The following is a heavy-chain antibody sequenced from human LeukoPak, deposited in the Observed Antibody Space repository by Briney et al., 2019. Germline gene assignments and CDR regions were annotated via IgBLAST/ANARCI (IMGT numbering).Heavy chain of an antibody. V-gene: IGHV5-51*01. J-gene: IGHJ6*03. CDR1: GYSFTSYW. CDR3: ATSSSGCHKGYYYYYMDV. Sequence: GESLKISCKGSGYSFTSYWIGWVRQMPGRGLEWMGIIYPGDSDTRYSPSFQGQVTISADKSISTAYLQWSSLKASDTAMYYCATSSSGCHKGYYYYYMDVWGKGTTVTVSS. D-gene: IGHD5-12*01. CDR2: IYPGDSDT.